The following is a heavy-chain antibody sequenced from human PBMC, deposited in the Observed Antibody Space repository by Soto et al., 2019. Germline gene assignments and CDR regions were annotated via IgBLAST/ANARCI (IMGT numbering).Heavy chain of an antibody. Sequence: SETLSLTXTVSGGSISSYYWSWIRQPAGKGLEWIGRIYTSGSTNYNPSLKSRVTMSVDTSKNQFSLKLSSVTAADTAVYYCARDLASSGWSNWFDPWGQGTLVTVSS. V-gene: IGHV4-4*07. CDR1: GGSISSYY. J-gene: IGHJ5*02. CDR3: ARDLASSGWSNWFDP. D-gene: IGHD6-19*01. CDR2: IYTSGST.